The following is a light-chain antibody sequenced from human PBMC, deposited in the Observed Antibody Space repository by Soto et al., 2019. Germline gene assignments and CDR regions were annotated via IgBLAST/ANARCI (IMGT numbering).Light chain of an antibody. Sequence: EIVLTQSPGTLSLSPGERATLSCRASQSVSSSYLAWYQQKPGQAPRLLIYGASSRATGIPDRFSGSGSGTDFTFTISSLEPEDFAVYYCQRYGSSPLVTFGQGTRLDIK. J-gene: IGKJ5*01. CDR1: QSVSSSY. CDR3: QRYGSSPLVT. V-gene: IGKV3-20*01. CDR2: GAS.